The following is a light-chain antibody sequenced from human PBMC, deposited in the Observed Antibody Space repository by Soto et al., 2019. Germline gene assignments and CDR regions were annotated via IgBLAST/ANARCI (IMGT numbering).Light chain of an antibody. CDR2: WAS. CDR3: QQYFSTPS. V-gene: IGKV4-1*01. J-gene: IGKJ1*01. Sequence: DIVMTQSPDSLAVSLGERATINCKSSQIILYSSNNKNYLAWYQQKPGQPPKVLIYWASTRESGVPDRLSGSGSRTDFTRPISSRQPEDVAVYYCQQYFSTPSFGQGTKVEIK. CDR1: QIILYSSNNKNY.